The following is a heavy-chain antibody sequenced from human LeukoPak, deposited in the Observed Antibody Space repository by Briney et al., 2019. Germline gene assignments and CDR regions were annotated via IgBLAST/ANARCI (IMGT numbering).Heavy chain of an antibody. Sequence: GGSLGFSWEASGFPFSFYWMHWVRQVRGRGLGWVSQINSHETSSTYADSVKGRFTISRENAKNTLYLQMNSLRAEDTAVYYCARGPVYYYYMDVWGKGTTVTVSS. CDR2: INSHETSS. CDR3: ARGPVYYYYMDV. J-gene: IGHJ6*03. CDR1: GFPFSFYW. V-gene: IGHV3-74*01.